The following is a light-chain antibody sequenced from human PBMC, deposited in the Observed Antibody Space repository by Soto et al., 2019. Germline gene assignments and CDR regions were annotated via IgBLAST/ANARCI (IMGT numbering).Light chain of an antibody. J-gene: IGKJ1*01. V-gene: IGKV1-39*01. CDR1: QTISSY. CDR2: AAS. Sequence: EIQLTHSPIYLSALGGYTVTITCRESQTISSYLNWYQQKPGKAPKLLIYAASSLQSGVPSRFSGSGSGTDFTLTISRLQPEDFATYYCQQSYSQWSTFGQGTKVDIK. CDR3: QQSYSQWST.